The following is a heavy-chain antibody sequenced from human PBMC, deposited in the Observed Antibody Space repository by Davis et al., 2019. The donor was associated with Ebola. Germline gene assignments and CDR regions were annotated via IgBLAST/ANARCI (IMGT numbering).Heavy chain of an antibody. V-gene: IGHV4-34*01. CDR3: ARSSRQWLAPLGY. CDR1: GGSISSYY. D-gene: IGHD6-19*01. Sequence: MPGGSLTLTCTVSGGSISSYYWSWIRQPPGKGLEWIGEINHSGSTNYNPSLKSRVTISVETSKNQFSLMLSSVTAADTAVYYCARSSRQWLAPLGYWGQGTLVTVSS. CDR2: INHSGST. J-gene: IGHJ4*02.